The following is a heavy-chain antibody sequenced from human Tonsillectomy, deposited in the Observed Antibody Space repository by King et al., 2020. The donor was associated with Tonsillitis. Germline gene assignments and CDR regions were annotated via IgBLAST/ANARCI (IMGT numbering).Heavy chain of an antibody. J-gene: IGHJ6*02. V-gene: IGHV3-30*18. D-gene: IGHD5-18*01. CDR2: ISYDGSNK. Sequence: QVQLVESGGGVVQPGRSLRLSCAASGFTFSSYGMHWVRQAPGKGLEWVAVISYDGSNKYYADSVKGRFTISRDNSKNTLYLQMNSLRAEDTAVYYCAKDLPAMILDYYYYYGMDVWGQGTTVTVSS. CDR3: AKDLPAMILDYYYYYGMDV. CDR1: GFTFSSYG.